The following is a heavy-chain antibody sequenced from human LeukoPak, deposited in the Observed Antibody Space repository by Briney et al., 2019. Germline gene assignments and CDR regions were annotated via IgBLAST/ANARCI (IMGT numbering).Heavy chain of an antibody. CDR1: GGSFSGYY. Sequence: SETLSLTCAVYGGSFSGYYWSRIRQPPGKGLEWIGEINHSGSTNYNPSLKSRVTISVDTSKNQFSLKLSSVTAADTAVYYCARAGASNWFDPWGQGTLVTVSS. V-gene: IGHV4-34*01. CDR3: ARAGASNWFDP. D-gene: IGHD3-10*01. J-gene: IGHJ5*02. CDR2: INHSGST.